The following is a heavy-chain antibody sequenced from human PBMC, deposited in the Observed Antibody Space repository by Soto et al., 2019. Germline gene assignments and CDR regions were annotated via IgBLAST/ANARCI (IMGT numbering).Heavy chain of an antibody. CDR2: IYYSGST. J-gene: IGHJ4*02. Sequence: PSETLSLTCTVSGGSISSGGYYWSWIRQHPGKGLEWIGYIYYSGSTYYNPSLKSRVTISVDTSKNQFSLKLSSVTAADTAVYYCARVLGGYEQEFDYWGQGTLVTVSS. V-gene: IGHV4-31*03. CDR3: ARVLGGYEQEFDY. D-gene: IGHD5-12*01. CDR1: GGSISSGGYY.